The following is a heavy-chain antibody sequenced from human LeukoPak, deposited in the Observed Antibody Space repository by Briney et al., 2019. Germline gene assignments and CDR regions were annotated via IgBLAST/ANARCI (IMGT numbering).Heavy chain of an antibody. D-gene: IGHD2-2*01. V-gene: IGHV1-18*01. Sequence: ASVKVSCKASGYTFTSYGISWVRQAPGQGLEWMGWISAYNGNTNYAQKLQGRVTMTTDTSTSTAYMELRSLRSDDTAVYYCARDTKLGYCSSTSCYFNIDYWGQGTLVTVSS. CDR1: GYTFTSYG. CDR2: ISAYNGNT. CDR3: ARDTKLGYCSSTSCYFNIDY. J-gene: IGHJ4*02.